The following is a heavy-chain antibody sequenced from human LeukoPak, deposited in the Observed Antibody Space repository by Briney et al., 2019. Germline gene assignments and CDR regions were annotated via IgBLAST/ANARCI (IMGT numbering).Heavy chain of an antibody. CDR2: ISAHNGNT. J-gene: IGHJ4*02. V-gene: IGHV1-18*01. CDR1: GYTFTSYG. CDR3: ARGAQLNYYDSSGYLNY. Sequence: ASVKVSCKASGYTFTSYGISWVRQAPGQGLEWMGWISAHNGNTNYAQKLQGRVTMTTDTSTSTAYMELRSLRSDDTAVYYCARGAQLNYYDSSGYLNYWGQGTLVTVSS. D-gene: IGHD3-22*01.